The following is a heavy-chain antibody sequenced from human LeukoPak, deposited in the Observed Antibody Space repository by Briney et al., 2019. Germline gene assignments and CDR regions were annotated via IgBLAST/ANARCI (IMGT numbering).Heavy chain of an antibody. D-gene: IGHD2-2*01. CDR3: ARDTGETGGYCSSTICYPGAFDI. Sequence: SETLSLTCDVSGGSISRGGYSWSWLRQPPGTGLEWIGYIYHSGSTFYNPSFKSRVTLSVDRPKNQFALKLSPVTAADTAVYYCARDTGETGGYCSSTICYPGAFDIWGQGTMVTVSS. CDR1: GGSISRGGYS. CDR2: IYHSGST. V-gene: IGHV4-30-2*01. J-gene: IGHJ3*02.